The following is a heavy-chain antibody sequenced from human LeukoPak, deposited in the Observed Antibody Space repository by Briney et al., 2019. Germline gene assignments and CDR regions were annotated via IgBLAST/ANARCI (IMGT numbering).Heavy chain of an antibody. CDR2: IIPIFGTA. D-gene: IGHD6-19*01. CDR3: VRVRGYSSGWQLDY. V-gene: IGHV1-69*13. CDR1: GGTFSSYA. J-gene: IGHJ4*02. Sequence: ASVKVSCKASGGTFSSYAISWVRQAPGQGLEWMGGIIPIFGTANYAQKFQGRVTITADESTSTAYMELSSLRSEGTGVYYCVRVRGYSSGWQLDYWGQGTLVTVSS.